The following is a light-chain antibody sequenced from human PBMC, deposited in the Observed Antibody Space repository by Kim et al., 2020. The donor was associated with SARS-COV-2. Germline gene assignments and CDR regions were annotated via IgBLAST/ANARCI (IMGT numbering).Light chain of an antibody. CDR1: SSNIGSNY. CDR2: RNN. V-gene: IGLV1-47*01. J-gene: IGLJ3*02. CDR3: AAWDDSLSGPGV. Sequence: ELNQPPSASGTPGQRVTISCSGSSSNIGSNYVYWYQQLPGTAPKLLIYRNNQRPSGVPDRFSGSKSGTSASLAISGLRSEDEADYYCAAWDDSLSGPGVFGGGTQLTVL.